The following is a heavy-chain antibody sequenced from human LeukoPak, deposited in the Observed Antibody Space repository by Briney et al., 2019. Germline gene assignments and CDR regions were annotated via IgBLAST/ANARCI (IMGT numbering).Heavy chain of an antibody. Sequence: GGSLRLSCAASGFTFSSYAMHWVRQAPGKGLEWGAVISYDGSNKYYADSVKGRFTISRDNSKNTLYLQMNSLRAEDTAVYYCARGPLVGATTRSGIDYWGQGTLVTVSS. D-gene: IGHD1-26*01. CDR1: GFTFSSYA. CDR3: ARGPLVGATTRSGIDY. J-gene: IGHJ4*02. CDR2: ISYDGSNK. V-gene: IGHV3-30-3*01.